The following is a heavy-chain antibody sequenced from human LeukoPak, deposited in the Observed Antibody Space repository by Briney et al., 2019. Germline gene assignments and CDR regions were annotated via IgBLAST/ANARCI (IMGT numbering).Heavy chain of an antibody. CDR2: ISCNSGSI. Sequence: GGSLRLSCAASGFTFDDYAMHWVRQAPGKGLEWVSGISCNSGSIGYADSVKGRFTISRDNAKNSLYLQMNSLRAEDTALYYCAKGGDDFWSGYYTRWGQGTLVTVSS. CDR3: AKGGDDFWSGYYTR. V-gene: IGHV3-9*01. J-gene: IGHJ4*02. CDR1: GFTFDDYA. D-gene: IGHD3-3*01.